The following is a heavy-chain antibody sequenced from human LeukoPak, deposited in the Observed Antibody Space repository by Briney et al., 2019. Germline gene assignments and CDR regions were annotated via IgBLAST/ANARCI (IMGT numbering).Heavy chain of an antibody. CDR1: GFTFSSYS. Sequence: GGSLRLSCAASGFTFSSYSMNWVRQAPGKGLEWVSYISSSSSTIYYADSVKGRFTISRDNAKNSLYLQMNSLRAEDTAVYYCARDAYCSGGSCYSYYYYGMDVWGQGTTVTVSS. CDR2: ISSSSSTI. D-gene: IGHD2-15*01. V-gene: IGHV3-48*04. J-gene: IGHJ6*02. CDR3: ARDAYCSGGSCYSYYYYGMDV.